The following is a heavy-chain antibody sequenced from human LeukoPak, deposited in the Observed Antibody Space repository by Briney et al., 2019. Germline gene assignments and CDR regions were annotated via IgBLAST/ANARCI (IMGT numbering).Heavy chain of an antibody. CDR3: AKDIAAAKPYYFDY. CDR2: ISNNGGST. Sequence: PGGSLRLSCAASGFTFSSYSMSWVRQPPGKGLEWVSGISNNGGSTYYADSVKGRFAISRDNSKNMLYLQVSSLRAEDTAVYYCAKDIAAAKPYYFDYWDQGSLVTASS. J-gene: IGHJ4*02. D-gene: IGHD6-13*01. V-gene: IGHV3-23*01. CDR1: GFTFSSYS.